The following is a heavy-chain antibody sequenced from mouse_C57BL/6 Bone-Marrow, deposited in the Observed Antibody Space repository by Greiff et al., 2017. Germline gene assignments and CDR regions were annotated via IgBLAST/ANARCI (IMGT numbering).Heavy chain of an antibody. CDR2: IHPSDSET. J-gene: IGHJ2*01. Sequence: QVQLKQPGAELVRPGTSVKLSCKASGYSFTHFWMNWVKQRPGQGLEWLAMIHPSDSETRLNQKFKDRAKLTVDKSSNTAYMQLASPASEDSAVYYCARTLYGSRNYLDYWGQGTALTVSS. D-gene: IGHD1-1*01. CDR1: GYSFTHFW. CDR3: ARTLYGSRNYLDY. V-gene: IGHV1-74*01.